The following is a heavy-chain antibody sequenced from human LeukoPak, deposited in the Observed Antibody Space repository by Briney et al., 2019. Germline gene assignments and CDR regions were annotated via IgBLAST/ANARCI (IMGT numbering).Heavy chain of an antibody. V-gene: IGHV3-7*04. J-gene: IGHJ3*02. CDR2: IKQDGSEK. CDR1: GFTFSSYW. CDR3: ARVRRGATHAFDI. D-gene: IGHD3-10*01. Sequence: GGSLRLSCAASGFTFSSYWMSWVRQAPGKGLEWVANIKQDGSEKYYVDSVKGRFTISRDNAKNSLYLQMNSLRAEDTAVYYCARVRRGATHAFDIWGQGTMVTVSS.